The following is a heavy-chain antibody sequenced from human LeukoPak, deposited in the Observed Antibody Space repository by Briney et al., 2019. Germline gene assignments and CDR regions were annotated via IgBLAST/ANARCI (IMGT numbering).Heavy chain of an antibody. D-gene: IGHD3-10*01. Sequence: PGRSLRLSCAASGFTISSYGMHWVRQAPGKGLEWVAVIRFDGDNKYYGEAVKGRFTIARNNAENKLFLDMNNLRADDTAVYFCARSVYGSGSYMDVWGQGTTVIVSS. CDR3: ARSVYGSGSYMDV. J-gene: IGHJ6*03. V-gene: IGHV3-33*03. CDR2: IRFDGDNK. CDR1: GFTISSYG.